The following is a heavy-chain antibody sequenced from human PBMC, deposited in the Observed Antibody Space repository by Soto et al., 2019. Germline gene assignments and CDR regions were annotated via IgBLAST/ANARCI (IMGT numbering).Heavy chain of an antibody. CDR1: GFTFSSYA. CDR2: IAYDGSNK. Sequence: GGSLRLSCAASGFTFSSYAMHRVRPAPGKGLEWVAVIAYDGSNKYYADSVKGRFTISRDNSKNTLYLQMNSMRAEDTAVYYCARDSSSWYWYYYGMDVWGQGTTVTVSS. J-gene: IGHJ6*02. D-gene: IGHD6-13*01. V-gene: IGHV3-30-3*01. CDR3: ARDSSSWYWYYYGMDV.